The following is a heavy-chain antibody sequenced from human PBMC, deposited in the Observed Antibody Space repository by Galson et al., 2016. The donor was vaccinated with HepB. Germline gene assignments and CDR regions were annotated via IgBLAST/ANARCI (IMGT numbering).Heavy chain of an antibody. J-gene: IGHJ4*02. V-gene: IGHV3-11*06. Sequence: SLRLSCAASGFTFSDYFMIWIRQAPGKGLEWVSYISSSGTYTNYADSVKGRFTISRDNAKNSLYMQLNSLRAEDTAVYYCASSLGDSDYWGQGTLVTVSS. CDR3: ASSLGDSDY. CDR1: GFTFSDYF. CDR2: ISSSGTYT. D-gene: IGHD4-17*01.